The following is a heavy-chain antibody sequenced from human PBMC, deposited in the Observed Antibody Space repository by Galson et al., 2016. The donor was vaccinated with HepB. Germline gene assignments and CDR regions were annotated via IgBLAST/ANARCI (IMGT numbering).Heavy chain of an antibody. CDR3: ASVQGAPESEFDY. D-gene: IGHD1-1*01. Sequence: SLRLSCAASGFTFSSYAIHWVRQAPGKGLDWVAVISYDGSNKYYADSVKGRFTVSRDNSKNTVYLQMNSLRGEDTAMYYCASVQGAPESEFDYWGQGTLVTVSS. J-gene: IGHJ4*02. CDR2: ISYDGSNK. V-gene: IGHV3-30*04. CDR1: GFTFSSYA.